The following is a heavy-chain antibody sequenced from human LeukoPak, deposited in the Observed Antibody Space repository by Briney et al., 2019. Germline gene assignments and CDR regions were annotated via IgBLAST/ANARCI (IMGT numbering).Heavy chain of an antibody. CDR3: ARAYSGSFYEAFDF. CDR1: RFTFSTHG. V-gene: IGHV3-30-3*01. J-gene: IGHJ3*01. CDR2: ISYHGSNK. Sequence: GGSLRLSCAASRFTFSTHGMHWVRQAPGKGLEWVAVISYHGSNKHYTDSVKGRFTISRDNSKNSLYLQMHSLRPEDTAVYYCARAYSGSFYEAFDFWGQGTMVTVSS. D-gene: IGHD1-26*01.